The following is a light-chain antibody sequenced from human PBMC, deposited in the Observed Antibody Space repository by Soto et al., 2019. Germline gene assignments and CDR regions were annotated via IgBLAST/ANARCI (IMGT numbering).Light chain of an antibody. J-gene: IGKJ1*01. Sequence: TQFPESVAVSINERATINCKSSQSLLYSSNNKNYLAWYQQKPGQAPRLLIYDASNRATGIPARFSGSGSGTDFTLTISSLEPEDFAVYYCQQRSNWPTTFGQGTKV. CDR1: QSLLYSSNNKNY. CDR3: QQRSNWPTT. CDR2: DAS. V-gene: IGKV3-11*01.